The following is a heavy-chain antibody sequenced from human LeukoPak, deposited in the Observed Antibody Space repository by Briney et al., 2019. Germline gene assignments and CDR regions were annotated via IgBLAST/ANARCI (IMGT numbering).Heavy chain of an antibody. CDR1: GGSTSSGEYY. CDR3: ARGVVVITRYWYFDL. Sequence: SEALSLTCTVSGGSTSSGEYYWGWIRQPPGEGLEWIGYIDYSGSNYYKPPRKSRVTVAVDTAKNQFSLKLSSVTAADTAVYYCARGVVVITRYWYFDLWGRGTLVTVSS. D-gene: IGHD3-22*01. J-gene: IGHJ2*01. CDR2: IDYSGSN. V-gene: IGHV4-30-4*02.